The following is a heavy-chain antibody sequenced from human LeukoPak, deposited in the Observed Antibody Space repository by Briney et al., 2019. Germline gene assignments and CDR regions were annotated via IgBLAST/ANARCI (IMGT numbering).Heavy chain of an antibody. V-gene: IGHV3-15*07. CDR3: TTARGLRFLEWFFDY. CDR1: GFTFINAW. Sequence: GSLILSCAASGFTFINAWMNWVRQAPGKGLEWVGRIKSKTDGGTTDYAAPVKGRFTISRDDSKNALYLQMNSLKTEDTAVYYCTTARGLRFLEWFFDYWGQGTLVTVSS. CDR2: IKSKTDGGTT. J-gene: IGHJ4*02. D-gene: IGHD3-3*01.